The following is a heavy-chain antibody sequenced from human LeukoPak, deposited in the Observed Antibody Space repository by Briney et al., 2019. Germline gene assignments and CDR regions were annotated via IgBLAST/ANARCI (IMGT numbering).Heavy chain of an antibody. J-gene: IGHJ4*02. CDR3: TRGGRNTSYYWYY. Sequence: PGGSLRLSCAASELTLSNYCMTGVRQGPGKGLEWVATIKRDGTETYYVDSVRGRFTISRDNAENSVYLRMNSLRDEDTAVYYCTRGGRNTSYYWYYWGQGTLVTVSS. V-gene: IGHV3-7*01. D-gene: IGHD1-26*01. CDR2: IKRDGTET. CDR1: ELTLSNYC.